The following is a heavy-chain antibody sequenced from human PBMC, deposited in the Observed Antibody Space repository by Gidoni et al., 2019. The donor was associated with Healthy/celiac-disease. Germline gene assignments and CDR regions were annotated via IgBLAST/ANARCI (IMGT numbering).Heavy chain of an antibody. Sequence: QVQLVESGGGVVQPGRSLRLSCAASGFPLSSYAMHWVRQAPGTGLEWVAVISYDGSNKYYADSVKGRFTISRDNSKNTLYLQMNSLRAEDTAVYYCARDSSSYFSYFDYWGQGTLVTVSS. V-gene: IGHV3-30-3*01. D-gene: IGHD6-13*01. CDR3: ARDSSSYFSYFDY. CDR2: ISYDGSNK. CDR1: GFPLSSYA. J-gene: IGHJ4*02.